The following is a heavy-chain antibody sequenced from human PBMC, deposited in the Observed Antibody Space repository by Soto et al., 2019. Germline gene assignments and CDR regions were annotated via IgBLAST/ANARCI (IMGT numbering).Heavy chain of an antibody. J-gene: IGHJ6*02. Sequence: ASVQVSSKASGYTFTSYAMHWVRQAPGQRLEWMGWINAGNGNTKYSQKFQGRVTITRDTSASTAYMELSSLRSEDTAVYYCARDPSYYGMDVWGQGTTVTVSS. CDR1: GYTFTSYA. CDR3: ARDPSYYGMDV. CDR2: INAGNGNT. V-gene: IGHV1-3*01.